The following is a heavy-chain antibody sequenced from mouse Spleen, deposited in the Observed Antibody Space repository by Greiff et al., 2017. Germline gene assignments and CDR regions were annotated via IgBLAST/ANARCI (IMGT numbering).Heavy chain of an antibody. CDR2: ISSGGSYT. D-gene: IGHD4-1*01. V-gene: IGHV5-6*01. Sequence: EVQLVESGGDLVKPGGSLKLSCAASGFTFSSYGMSWVRQTPDKRLEWVATISSGGSYTYYPDSVKGRFTISRDNAKNTLYLQMSSLKSEDTAMYYCARRTGTEYFDVWGAGTTVTVSS. CDR3: ARRTGTEYFDV. J-gene: IGHJ1*01. CDR1: GFTFSSYG.